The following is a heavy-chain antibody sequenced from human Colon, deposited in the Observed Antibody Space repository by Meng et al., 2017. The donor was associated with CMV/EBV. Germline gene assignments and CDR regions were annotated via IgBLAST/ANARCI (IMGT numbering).Heavy chain of an antibody. J-gene: IGHJ1*01. CDR1: GYTFTGYY. CDR2: INPNSGGT. CDR3: ATVSSGYYLYFQL. Sequence: QGQLVQSGAEGKKPGASVKVSCKASGYTFTGYYMHWVRQAPGQGLEWMGWINPNSGGTNYAQKFQGRVTMTRDTSISTAYMELSRLRSDDTAVYYCATVSSGYYLYFQLWGQGTLVTVSS. D-gene: IGHD3-22*01. V-gene: IGHV1-2*02.